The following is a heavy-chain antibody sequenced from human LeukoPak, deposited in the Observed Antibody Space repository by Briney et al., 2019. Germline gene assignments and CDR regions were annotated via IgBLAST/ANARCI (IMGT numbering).Heavy chain of an antibody. J-gene: IGHJ4*02. V-gene: IGHV3-23*01. CDR1: GFTFSSHL. CDR2: ISGSGTT. CDR3: AKEPSAPYYFDY. Sequence: PGGSLRLSCAASGFTFSSHLMSWVRQAPGKGLEWVSTISGSGTTYCPDSMKGRFTISRDNSKNTLYLQMNSLRAEDTAVYYCAKEPSAPYYFDYWGQGTLVTVSS.